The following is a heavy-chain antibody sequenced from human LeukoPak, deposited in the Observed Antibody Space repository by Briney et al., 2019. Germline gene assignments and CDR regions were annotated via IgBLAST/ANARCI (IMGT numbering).Heavy chain of an antibody. V-gene: IGHV1-69*13. D-gene: IGHD6-19*01. CDR2: IIPIFGTA. J-gene: IGHJ4*02. CDR1: GGTFSSYA. CDR3: ASFKDQRATWLGGYFDY. Sequence: ASVKVSCKASGGTFSSYAISWVRQAPGQGLEWMGGIIPIFGTANYAQKFQGRVTITADESTSTAYMELSSLRSEDTAVYYCASFKDQRATWLGGYFDYWGQGTLVTVSS.